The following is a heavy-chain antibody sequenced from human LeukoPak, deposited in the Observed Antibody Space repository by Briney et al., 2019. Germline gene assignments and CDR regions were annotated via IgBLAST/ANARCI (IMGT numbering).Heavy chain of an antibody. CDR2: ISSSSSYI. D-gene: IGHD3-16*01. V-gene: IGHV3-21*01. CDR1: GFTFSSYS. Sequence: GGSLRLSCAASGFTFSSYSMNWVRQAPGKGLEWVSSISSSSSYIYYADSVKGRFTISRDNAKNSLYLQMNSLRADDTAVYYCARDRVGGRHYYGMDVWGLGTTVTVSS. J-gene: IGHJ6*02. CDR3: ARDRVGGRHYYGMDV.